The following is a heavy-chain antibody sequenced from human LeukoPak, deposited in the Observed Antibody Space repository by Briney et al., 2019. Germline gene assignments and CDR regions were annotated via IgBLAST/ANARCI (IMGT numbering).Heavy chain of an antibody. CDR1: GYTFTSYG. J-gene: IGHJ5*02. CDR2: ISAYNGNT. V-gene: IGHV1-18*01. D-gene: IGHD3-3*01. Sequence: GASVKVSCKASGYTFTSYGISWVRQAPGQGLEWTGWISAYNGNTNYAQKLQGRGTMTTDTSTSTAYMELRSLRSDDTAVYYCARDENSGSGRAAVIFKGLFAPWAKETLVTV. CDR3: ARDENSGSGRAAVIFKGLFAP.